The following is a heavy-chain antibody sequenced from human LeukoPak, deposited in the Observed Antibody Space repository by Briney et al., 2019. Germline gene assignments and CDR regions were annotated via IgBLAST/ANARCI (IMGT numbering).Heavy chain of an antibody. CDR3: AKSWRPGRWPDSFDP. V-gene: IGHV4-59*01. CDR2: IYNSGST. J-gene: IGHJ5*02. Sequence: PSETLSLTCTVSGGSISSYYWSWIRQPPGKGLEWIGYIYNSGSTNHNPSLRSRVTISVDTSKNQFSLKLSSVTAADTAVYYCAKSWRPGRWPDSFDPWGQGTLVTVSS. D-gene: IGHD5-24*01. CDR1: GGSISSYY.